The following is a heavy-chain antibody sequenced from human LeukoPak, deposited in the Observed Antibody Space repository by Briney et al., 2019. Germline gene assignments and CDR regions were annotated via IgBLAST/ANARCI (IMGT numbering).Heavy chain of an antibody. CDR3: VRRPPALFAMDV. Sequence: NPSVTLSLTCAGSGGSIISGNWWTWVRQPPGKGLEWIGEVHHSGSSNYSPSLKSRVTISVDKSKNQFSLNLTSVTAADTAVYYCVRRPPALFAMDVWGQGTTVIVS. CDR1: GGSIISGNW. D-gene: IGHD2-2*01. V-gene: IGHV4-4*02. J-gene: IGHJ6*02. CDR2: VHHSGSS.